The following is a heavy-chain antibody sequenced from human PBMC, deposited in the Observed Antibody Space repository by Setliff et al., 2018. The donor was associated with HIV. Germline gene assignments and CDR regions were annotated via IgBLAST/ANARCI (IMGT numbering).Heavy chain of an antibody. V-gene: IGHV4-39*01. J-gene: IGHJ4*02. Sequence: SDTLSLTCTVSGGSTRSSSYYWGWIRQPPGKGLEWIGSIYYGGSTYYNPSLKSRVTLSVDTSKNQFSLKLSSVTAADTAVYYCARRSGWSLDYWGQGTLVTVSS. D-gene: IGHD6-19*01. CDR1: GGSTRSSSYY. CDR2: IYYGGST. CDR3: ARRSGWSLDY.